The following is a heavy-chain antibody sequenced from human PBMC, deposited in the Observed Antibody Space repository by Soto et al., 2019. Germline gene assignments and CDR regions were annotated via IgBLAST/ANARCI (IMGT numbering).Heavy chain of an antibody. CDR3: AKIGQYRVEEGQLDF. D-gene: IGHD5-12*01. J-gene: IGHJ4*01. Sequence: GASVKVSCKASGYPFTDYYVHWVRQAPGQGLEWMGWINPSNGDTNYVQKFQGRVTMTRDTSISTAYMELSRLRSDDTAMDFCAKIGQYRVEEGQLDFWG. CDR1: GYPFTDYY. CDR2: INPSNGDT. V-gene: IGHV1-2*02.